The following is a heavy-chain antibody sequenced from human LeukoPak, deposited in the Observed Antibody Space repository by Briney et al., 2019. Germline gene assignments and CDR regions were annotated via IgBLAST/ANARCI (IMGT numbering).Heavy chain of an antibody. D-gene: IGHD3-10*01. CDR3: ARDKVRGAKPPFDY. Sequence: GGSLRLSCAASGFTFSHYGMHWVRQAPGKGLEWVSSISSSSSYIYYADSVKGRFTISRDNAKNSLYLQMNSLRAEDTAVYYCARDKVRGAKPPFDYWGQGTLVTVSS. V-gene: IGHV3-21*01. J-gene: IGHJ4*02. CDR1: GFTFSHYG. CDR2: ISSSSSYI.